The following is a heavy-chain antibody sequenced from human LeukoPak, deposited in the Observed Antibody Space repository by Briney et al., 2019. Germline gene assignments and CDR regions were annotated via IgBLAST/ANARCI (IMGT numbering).Heavy chain of an antibody. Sequence: GSRTLSCTASGFTFSDYYMSWIRQAPGNGLEWVSYISRSSSYTKYADYVQGFQSSSRDNARNSLYLPMNSLRAEDTAVYYCLPLLSRPYVEDGFDIWGQGTLVTVSS. V-gene: IGHV3-11*06. J-gene: IGHJ3*02. CDR2: ISRSSSYT. D-gene: IGHD2/OR15-2a*01. CDR3: LPLLSRPYVEDGFDI. CDR1: GFTFSDYY.